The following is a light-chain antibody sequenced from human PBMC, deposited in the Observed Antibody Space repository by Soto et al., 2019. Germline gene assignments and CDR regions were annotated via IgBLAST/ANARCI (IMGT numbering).Light chain of an antibody. J-gene: IGLJ1*01. CDR2: GDD. CDR3: AAWDGSLSGRFV. Sequence: QSVLTQPPSASGTPGQRVTISCSGSSSNIGTNYVNWYQHLPGAAPKLLIYGDDQRPAGVPDRFSGSKSGTSASLAISGLRSEDEADYFSAAWDGSLSGRFVFGTGTKVTVL. V-gene: IGLV1-47*02. CDR1: SSNIGTNY.